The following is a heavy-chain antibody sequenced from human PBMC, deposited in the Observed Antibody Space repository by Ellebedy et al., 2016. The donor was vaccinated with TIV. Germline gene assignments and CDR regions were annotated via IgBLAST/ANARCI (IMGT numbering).Heavy chain of an antibody. CDR1: GFTFSSYS. J-gene: IGHJ4*02. Sequence: GESLKISCAASGFTFSSYSMNWVRQAPGKGLEWVSYISSSSSTIYYADSVKGRFTISRDNSKNTLYLQMNSLRAEDTAVYYCARTGDSSGWGVDYWGQGTLVTVSS. V-gene: IGHV3-48*01. CDR3: ARTGDSSGWGVDY. D-gene: IGHD3-22*01. CDR2: ISSSSSTI.